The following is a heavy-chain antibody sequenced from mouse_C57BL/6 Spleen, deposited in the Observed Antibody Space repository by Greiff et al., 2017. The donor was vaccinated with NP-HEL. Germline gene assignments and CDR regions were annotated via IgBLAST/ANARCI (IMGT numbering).Heavy chain of an antibody. D-gene: IGHD2-4*01. CDR3: LYYDYEEGPYYAMDY. V-gene: IGHV1-82*01. Sequence: QVQLQQSGPELVKPGASVKISCKASGYAFSSSWMNWVKQRPGKGLEWIGRIYPGDGDTNYNGKFKGKATLTADKSSSTAYMQLSSLTSEDSAVYFCLYYDYEEGPYYAMDYWGQGTSVTVSS. CDR1: GYAFSSSW. CDR2: IYPGDGDT. J-gene: IGHJ4*01.